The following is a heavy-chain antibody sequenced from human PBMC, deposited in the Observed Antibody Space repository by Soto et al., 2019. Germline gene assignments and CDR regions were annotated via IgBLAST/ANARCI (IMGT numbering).Heavy chain of an antibody. D-gene: IGHD5-18*01. J-gene: IGHJ6*02. CDR1: GYSFTSYW. CDR3: ARTSMQSRGYSYGHGGMDV. V-gene: IGHV5-10-1*01. CDR2: IDPSDSYT. Sequence: EVQLVQSGAEVKKPGESLRISCKGSGYSFTSYWISWVRQMPGKGLEWMGRIDPSDSYTNYSQSFQGHVTISADKSISTASLQWSSLKASDTAMYYCARTSMQSRGYSYGHGGMDVWGQGTTVTVSS.